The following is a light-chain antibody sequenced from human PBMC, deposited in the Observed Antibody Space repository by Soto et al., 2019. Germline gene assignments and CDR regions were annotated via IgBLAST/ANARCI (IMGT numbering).Light chain of an antibody. CDR1: SGSVSPSHY. CDR3: ALYMGGGISV. V-gene: IGLV8-61*01. CDR2: STD. J-gene: IGLJ3*02. Sequence: QTVVTQEPSVSVSPGGTVTLSCGLDSGSVSPSHYPSWYQQTPGQAPRTLIYSTDTLSSGVPDRFSGSILGNKAALTITGAQADDESDFFCALYMGGGISVFGGGTKLTVL.